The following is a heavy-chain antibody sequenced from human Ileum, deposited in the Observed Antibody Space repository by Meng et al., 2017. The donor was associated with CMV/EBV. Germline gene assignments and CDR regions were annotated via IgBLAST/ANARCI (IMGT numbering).Heavy chain of an antibody. CDR2: IHGGGGK. D-gene: IGHD6-6*01. CDR3: VHRYSSSSGQVS. CDR1: GFSFSTRGVG. V-gene: IGHV2-5*02. Sequence: QITLKESGPTLVKPTQTLTLTCTFSGFSFSTRGVGVGWIRQPPGKALEWLALIHGGGGKQYSPSLQSRLTATRDTSKNQVVLTMTNMDPVDTATYYCVHRYSSSSGQVSWGQGTLVTVSS. J-gene: IGHJ5*02.